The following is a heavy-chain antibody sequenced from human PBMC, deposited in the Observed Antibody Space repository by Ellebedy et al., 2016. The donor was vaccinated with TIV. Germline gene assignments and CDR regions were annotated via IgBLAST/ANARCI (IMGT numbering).Heavy chain of an antibody. J-gene: IGHJ4*02. CDR1: GFTFGNYA. CDR2: ISWNSGSI. Sequence: SLKISXAASGFTFGNYAMHWVRQPPGKGLEWVSGISWNSGSIGYADSVKGRFTISRDSAKNSLYLQMNSLRGEDTALYYCAKGHCAGGSCYSGFFHFDYWGQGTLVTVSS. V-gene: IGHV3-9*01. D-gene: IGHD2-15*01. CDR3: AKGHCAGGSCYSGFFHFDY.